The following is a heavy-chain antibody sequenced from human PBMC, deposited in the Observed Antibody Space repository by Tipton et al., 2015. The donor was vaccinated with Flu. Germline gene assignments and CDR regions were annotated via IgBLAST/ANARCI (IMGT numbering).Heavy chain of an antibody. V-gene: IGHV3-53*01. Sequence: SLRLSCAASGFTVSSNYMSWVRQAPGKGLEWVSVIYSGGSTYYADSVKGRFTISRDNSKNTLYLQMNSLRAEDTAVYYCARGVPHDAFDIWGQGTMVTVSS. CDR3: ARGVPHDAFDI. CDR1: GFTVSSNY. J-gene: IGHJ3*02. CDR2: IYSGGST. D-gene: IGHD1-1*01.